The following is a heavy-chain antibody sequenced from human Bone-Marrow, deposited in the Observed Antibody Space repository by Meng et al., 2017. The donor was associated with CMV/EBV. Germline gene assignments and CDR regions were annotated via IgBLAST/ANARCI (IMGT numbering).Heavy chain of an antibody. CDR1: GYTFTGYY. CDR2: INPNSGGT. CDR3: ARGITMVRGAFDY. J-gene: IGHJ4*02. V-gene: IGHV1-2*02. D-gene: IGHD3-10*01. Sequence: ASVKVSCKASGYTFTGYYMHWVRQAPGQGLEWMGWINPNSGGTNYAQKFQGRVTMTRDTSISTAYMELSRLRSDDTAVYYCARGITMVRGAFDYWVQGTLVTVSS.